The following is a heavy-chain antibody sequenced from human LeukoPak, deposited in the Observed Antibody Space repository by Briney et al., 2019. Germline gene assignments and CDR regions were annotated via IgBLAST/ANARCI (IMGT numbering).Heavy chain of an antibody. CDR3: AKGLMPLIVVVPAAFDY. CDR2: ISGSGGST. CDR1: GFTFSSYA. D-gene: IGHD2-2*01. J-gene: IGHJ4*02. V-gene: IGHV3-23*01. Sequence: PGGSLRLSCAASGFTFSSYAMSWVRQAPGKGLEWVSAISGSGGSTYYADSVKGRFTISRDNSKNTLYLQMNSLRAEDTAVYYCAKGLMPLIVVVPAAFDYWGQGTLVTVSS.